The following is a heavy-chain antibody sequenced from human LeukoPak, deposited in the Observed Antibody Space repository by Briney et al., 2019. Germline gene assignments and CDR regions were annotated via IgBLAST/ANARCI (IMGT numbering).Heavy chain of an antibody. Sequence: GGSLRLSCAASGFTFSSYGMHWVRQAPGKGLEWVAVIWYDGSNKYYADSVKGRFTISRDNSKNTLYLQMNSLRAEDTAVNYCAREVGATPAAWASWFDPWGQGTLVTVSS. CDR2: IWYDGSNK. D-gene: IGHD1-26*01. J-gene: IGHJ5*02. V-gene: IGHV3-33*01. CDR1: GFTFSSYG. CDR3: AREVGATPAAWASWFDP.